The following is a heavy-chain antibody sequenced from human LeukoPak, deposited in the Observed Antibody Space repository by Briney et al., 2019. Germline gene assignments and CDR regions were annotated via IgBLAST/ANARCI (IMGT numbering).Heavy chain of an antibody. CDR2: IYTSGST. V-gene: IGHV4-61*02. D-gene: IGHD3-3*01. J-gene: IGHJ4*02. Sequence: SETLSLTCTVSGGSISSGSYYWSWIRQPAGKGLEWIGRIYTSGSTNYNPSLKSRVTISVDTSKNQFSLKLSSVTAADTAVYYCARAAPGFWSGQYYFDYGGQGTLVTVSS. CDR3: ARAAPGFWSGQYYFDY. CDR1: GGSISSGSYY.